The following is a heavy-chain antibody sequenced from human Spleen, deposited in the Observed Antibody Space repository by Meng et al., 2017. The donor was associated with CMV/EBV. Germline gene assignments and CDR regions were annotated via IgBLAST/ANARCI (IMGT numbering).Heavy chain of an antibody. D-gene: IGHD2-2*01. V-gene: IGHV4-34*01. CDR2: INHSGTT. Sequence: LSVLYRSWIRQPPGRGLEWIGEINHSGTTNSNPSLKSRVTISLDTSKNQFSLKLTSVTAADTAVYYCARFDRGYCSSISCSSGFDYWSQGTLVTVSS. CDR1: LSVLY. J-gene: IGHJ4*02. CDR3: ARFDRGYCSSISCSSGFDY.